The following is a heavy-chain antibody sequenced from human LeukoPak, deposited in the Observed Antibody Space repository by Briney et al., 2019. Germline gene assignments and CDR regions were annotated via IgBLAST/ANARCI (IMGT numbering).Heavy chain of an antibody. CDR1: GYTFTSYG. Sequence: VAAVKVSCKASGYTFTSYGICWVRQAPGQGLEWMGWISAYNGNTNYAQKLQGRVTMTTDTSTSTAYMELRSLRSDDTAVYYCARDRPVYDFWSGYPSNPYYYYGMDVWGQGTTVTVSS. CDR3: ARDRPVYDFWSGYPSNPYYYYGMDV. CDR2: ISAYNGNT. D-gene: IGHD3-3*01. J-gene: IGHJ6*02. V-gene: IGHV1-18*01.